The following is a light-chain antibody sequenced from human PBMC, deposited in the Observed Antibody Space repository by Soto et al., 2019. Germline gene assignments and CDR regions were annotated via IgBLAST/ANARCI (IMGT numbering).Light chain of an antibody. CDR1: TSNIGSNH. J-gene: IGLJ2*01. CDR2: DNT. Sequence: QSVLTQPPSVSAAPGQTVTISCSGSTSNIGSNHVSWYQQLPETAPKLLIYDNTERPSGIPDRFSGSKSGTSATMGITGLQTGDEADYYCATWDNSLSAVLFGGGTKLTVL. V-gene: IGLV1-51*01. CDR3: ATWDNSLSAVL.